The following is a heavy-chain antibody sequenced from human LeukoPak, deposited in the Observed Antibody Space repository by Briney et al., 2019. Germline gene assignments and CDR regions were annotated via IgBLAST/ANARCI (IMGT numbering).Heavy chain of an antibody. CDR3: ARGGEVAAGTFWALIDY. CDR2: INPNSGGT. Sequence: SSVKVSCKASGYTFTGYYMHWVRQAPGQGLEWMGWINPNSGGTNYAQKFQGRVTMTRDTSISTAYMELSRLRSDDTAVYYCARGGEVAAGTFWALIDYWGQGTLVTVSS. D-gene: IGHD6-13*01. J-gene: IGHJ4*02. CDR1: GYTFTGYY. V-gene: IGHV1-2*02.